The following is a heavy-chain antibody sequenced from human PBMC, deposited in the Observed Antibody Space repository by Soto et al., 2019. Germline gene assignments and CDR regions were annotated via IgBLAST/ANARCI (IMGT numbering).Heavy chain of an antibody. CDR1: GFTFNSYA. CDR2: ISGSGGST. V-gene: IGHV3-23*01. CDR3: AKDDDSSGRRGYFQY. D-gene: IGHD3-22*01. Sequence: EVRLLESGGGLVQPGGSLRLSCAGSGFTFNSYAMSWVRQAPGKGLEWVLAISGSGGSTYYADSVKGRFTISRDNSKNTLYLQMNSLRAEDTAVYYCAKDDDSSGRRGYFQYWGQGTLVTVSS. J-gene: IGHJ1*01.